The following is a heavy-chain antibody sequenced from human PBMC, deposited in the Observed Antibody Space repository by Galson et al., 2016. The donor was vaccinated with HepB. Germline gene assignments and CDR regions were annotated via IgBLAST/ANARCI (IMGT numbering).Heavy chain of an antibody. V-gene: IGHV4-4*02. D-gene: IGHD2-21*01. CDR3: ACGGELRWFDP. CDR1: GGSISENW. J-gene: IGHJ5*02. Sequence: SETLSLTCAVSGGSISENWWSWVRQPPGKGLEWLGEIYHTGSVNYNPSLKTRVTISVDKSKNQFSLNVNSVTAADTAVYYCACGGELRWFDPWGQGTLVTVSS. CDR2: IYHTGSV.